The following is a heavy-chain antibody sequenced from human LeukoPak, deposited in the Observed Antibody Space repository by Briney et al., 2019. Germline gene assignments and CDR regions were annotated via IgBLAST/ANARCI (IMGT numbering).Heavy chain of an antibody. Sequence: GESLKISCKGSGYSFTSYWIGWVRQMPGKGLGWMGIIYPGDSDTRYSPSFQGQVAISADKSISTAYLQWSSLKASDTAMYYCARHSSYYDSSGYYSPFDYWGQGTLVTVSS. CDR1: GYSFTSYW. CDR3: ARHSSYYDSSGYYSPFDY. J-gene: IGHJ4*02. D-gene: IGHD3-22*01. V-gene: IGHV5-51*01. CDR2: IYPGDSDT.